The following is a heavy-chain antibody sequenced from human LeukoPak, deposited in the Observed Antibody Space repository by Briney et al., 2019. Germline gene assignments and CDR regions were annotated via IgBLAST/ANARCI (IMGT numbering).Heavy chain of an antibody. CDR1: GGSISSGGYY. CDR3: ARTSSGRIAAAGYYGMDV. J-gene: IGHJ6*02. CDR2: IYDSGST. V-gene: IGHV4-31*03. D-gene: IGHD6-13*01. Sequence: SETLSLTCTVSGGSISSGGYYWSWSRQHPGKGLEWIGYIYDSGSTYYNPSLKSRVTISVDTSKNQFSLKLSSVTAADTAVYYCARTSSGRIAAAGYYGMDVWGQGTTVTVSS.